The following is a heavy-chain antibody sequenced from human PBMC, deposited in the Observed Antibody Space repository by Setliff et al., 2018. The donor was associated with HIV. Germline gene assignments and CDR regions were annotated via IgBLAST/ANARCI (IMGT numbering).Heavy chain of an antibody. J-gene: IGHJ3*02. CDR2: IYTSGST. D-gene: IGHD3-22*01. CDR3: ARSITMIIVAPGALDI. Sequence: SETLSLTCTVSGGSISSGSYYWSWIRQPAGKGLEWIGRIYTSGSTNYNPSLKSRVTISVDTSKNQFSLKLSSVTAADTAVYYCARSITMIIVAPGALDIWGQGTMVTVSS. V-gene: IGHV4-61*02. CDR1: GGSISSGSYY.